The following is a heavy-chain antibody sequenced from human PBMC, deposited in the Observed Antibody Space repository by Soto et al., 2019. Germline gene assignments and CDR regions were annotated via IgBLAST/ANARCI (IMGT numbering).Heavy chain of an antibody. Sequence: PGESLKISCKGPGHLFNNHWIGWVRQTPGKGLEWMGLIFTRDSETKTSPSFQGHVSFSVDNSINTVYLQWTSLKTTDTGIYFCARGYFDSGHGYDLWGQGTLVIVS. J-gene: IGHJ4*02. D-gene: IGHD3-10*01. V-gene: IGHV5-51*01. CDR1: GHLFNNHW. CDR2: IFTRDSET. CDR3: ARGYFDSGHGYDL.